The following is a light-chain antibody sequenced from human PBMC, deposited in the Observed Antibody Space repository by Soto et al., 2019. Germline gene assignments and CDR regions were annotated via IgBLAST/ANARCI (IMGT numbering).Light chain of an antibody. CDR1: QSVSSSY. V-gene: IGKV3-20*01. CDR2: GTS. Sequence: EIVLTQSPGTLSLSPGERATLSCRGSQSVSSSYLAWYQHKPGQAPRLLIYGTSTRATGIPDRFSGSGSGTDFTLTISRLEPEDFAVYYCQQYGSSPLFTLGPGTEVDIK. J-gene: IGKJ3*01. CDR3: QQYGSSPLFT.